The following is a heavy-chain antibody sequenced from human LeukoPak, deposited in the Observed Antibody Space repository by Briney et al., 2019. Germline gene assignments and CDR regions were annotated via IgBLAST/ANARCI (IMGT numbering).Heavy chain of an antibody. CDR1: GGSFSGYY. J-gene: IGHJ4*02. Sequence: PSETLSLTCAVYGGSFSGYYWSWIRQPPGKGLEWIGEINHSGSTNYNPSLKSRVTISVDTSKNQFSLKLSSVTAADTAVYYCASCSSSWYYRLDYGGQGSLVTVSS. D-gene: IGHD6-13*01. CDR2: INHSGST. CDR3: ASCSSSWYYRLDY. V-gene: IGHV4-34*01.